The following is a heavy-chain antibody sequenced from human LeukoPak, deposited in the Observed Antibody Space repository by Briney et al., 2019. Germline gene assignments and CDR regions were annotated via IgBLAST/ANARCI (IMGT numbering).Heavy chain of an antibody. V-gene: IGHV3-30*04. D-gene: IGHD5-24*01. Sequence: AGRSLRLSCAASGFTFSNYAMHWVRQAPGKGLEWVAVIGDDGSNKYYVDSVKGRFTISRDNSNNTVYLQMNSLTAEDTAVYYCAIVDGLDAFDAWSQGSLVTVSS. CDR3: AIVDGLDAFDA. CDR2: IGDDGSNK. J-gene: IGHJ3*01. CDR1: GFTFSNYA.